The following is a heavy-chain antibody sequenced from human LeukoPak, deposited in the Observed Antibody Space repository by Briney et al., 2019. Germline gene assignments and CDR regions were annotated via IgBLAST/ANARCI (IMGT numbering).Heavy chain of an antibody. Sequence: SETLSLTCAVSGYSISRGYYWGWIRQPPGKGLEWIGSIHHSGSTYYNPSLNSRVTISVDTSKNQFSLKLSSVTAADTAVYYCARHVDTMIVVVITQFDYWGQGTLVTVSS. CDR1: GYSISRGYY. J-gene: IGHJ4*02. V-gene: IGHV4-38-2*01. D-gene: IGHD3-22*01. CDR3: ARHVDTMIVVVITQFDY. CDR2: IHHSGST.